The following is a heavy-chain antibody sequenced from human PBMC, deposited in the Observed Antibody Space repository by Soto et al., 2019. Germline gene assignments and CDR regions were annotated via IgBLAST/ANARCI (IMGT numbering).Heavy chain of an antibody. CDR1: GYTFTSYA. CDR3: ARAGDVVVPADHPDY. D-gene: IGHD2-2*01. J-gene: IGHJ4*02. V-gene: IGHV1-3*01. Sequence: QVQLVQSGAEVKKPGASVKVSCKASGYTFTSYAMHWVRQAPGQRLEWMGWINAGNGNTKDSQKFQGRVTITRDTSASTAYMELSSLRSEDTAVYYCARAGDVVVPADHPDYWGQGTLVTVSS. CDR2: INAGNGNT.